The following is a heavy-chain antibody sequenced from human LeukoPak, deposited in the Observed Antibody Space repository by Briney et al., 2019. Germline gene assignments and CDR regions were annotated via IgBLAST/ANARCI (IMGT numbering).Heavy chain of an antibody. Sequence: SETLSLTCTVSGDSINSTSYYWGWIRQPPGKGLEWIGRISSSGSTNYNPSLKSRVTISVDTSKNQFSLKLSSVTAADTAVYFCARGPYSYDSSGAFDIWGQGTMVTVSS. CDR1: GDSINSTSYY. D-gene: IGHD3-22*01. CDR3: ARGPYSYDSSGAFDI. V-gene: IGHV4-39*07. J-gene: IGHJ3*02. CDR2: ISSSGST.